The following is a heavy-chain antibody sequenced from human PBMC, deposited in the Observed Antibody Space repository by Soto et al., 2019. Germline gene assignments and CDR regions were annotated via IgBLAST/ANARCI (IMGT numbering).Heavy chain of an antibody. CDR3: ARSGLPFDY. V-gene: IGHV3-64*01. CDR2: ISINGGRT. Sequence: EVQLVESWGGLVQPGGSLRLSCAASGFTFSSYAMHLVRQAPGKGLEYVSGISINGGRTYYANSVKCRFTISRDNSKNTLYLQVGSLRADDMAVYYCARSGLPFDYWGQGTLVTVSS. CDR1: GFTFSSYA. D-gene: IGHD2-21*02. J-gene: IGHJ4*02.